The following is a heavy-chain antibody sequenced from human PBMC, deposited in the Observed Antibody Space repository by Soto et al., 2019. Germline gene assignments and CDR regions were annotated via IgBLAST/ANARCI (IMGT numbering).Heavy chain of an antibody. V-gene: IGHV4-59*01. CDR3: ARGSGSGYYSY. D-gene: IGHD3-22*01. CDR2: NYYSGST. Sequence: SETLSLTCTVSGGSISSYYWSWIRQPPGKGLEWSGYNYYSGSTNYNPSLKSRVTISVDTSKNQFSLKLSSVTAADTAVYYCARGSGSGYYSYWGQGTLVTVSS. CDR1: GGSISSYY. J-gene: IGHJ4*02.